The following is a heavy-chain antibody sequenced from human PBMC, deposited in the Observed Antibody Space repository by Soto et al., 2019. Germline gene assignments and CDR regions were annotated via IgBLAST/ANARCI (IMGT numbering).Heavy chain of an antibody. CDR2: IYYTGLS. D-gene: IGHD6-13*01. Sequence: QVQLQESGPGLVKPSETLSLTCTVSGGSISSYYWSWIRQPPGKGLEWIGYIYYTGLSNSNPSLNSRVTMSVDTSKNQFSLKLISVTAADTAVYYCASHSSHWPFFDFWGQGTLVTVSS. V-gene: IGHV4-59*01. J-gene: IGHJ4*02. CDR3: ASHSSHWPFFDF. CDR1: GGSISSYY.